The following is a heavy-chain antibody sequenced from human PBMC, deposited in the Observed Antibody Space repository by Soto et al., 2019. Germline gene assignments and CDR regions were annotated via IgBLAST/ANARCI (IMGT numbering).Heavy chain of an antibody. J-gene: IGHJ6*03. CDR2: ISAYNGNT. V-gene: IGHV1-18*01. D-gene: IGHD3-3*01. Sequence: ASVKVSCKASGYTFTSYGISWVRQSPGQGLEWVGWISAYNGNTNYAQKLQGRVTMTTDTSTSTAYMELRSLRSDDTAVYYCARDQGAIFGVVIMGDYMDVWGKGTTVTVSS. CDR3: ARDQGAIFGVVIMGDYMDV. CDR1: GYTFTSYG.